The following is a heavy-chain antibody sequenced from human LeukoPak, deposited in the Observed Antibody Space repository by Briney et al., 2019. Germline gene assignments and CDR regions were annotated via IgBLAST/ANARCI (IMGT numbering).Heavy chain of an antibody. CDR2: TSAYNGNT. CDR3: ARVAQDYYYYYYGMDV. CDR1: GYTFTSYG. J-gene: IGHJ6*02. Sequence: ASVKVSCKASGYTFTSYGISWVRQAPGQGLEWMGWTSAYNGNTNYAQKLQGRVTMTTDTSTSTAYMELRSLRSDDTAVYYCARVAQDYYYYYYGMDVWGQGTTVTVSS. V-gene: IGHV1-18*01.